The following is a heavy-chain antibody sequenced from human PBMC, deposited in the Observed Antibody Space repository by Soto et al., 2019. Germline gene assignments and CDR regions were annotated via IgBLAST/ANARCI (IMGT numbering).Heavy chain of an antibody. CDR1: GFTFSSYA. CDR3: ARDQDYDSSGYYLVFDY. CDR2: ISYDGSNK. J-gene: IGHJ4*02. D-gene: IGHD3-22*01. V-gene: IGHV3-30-3*01. Sequence: PGGSLRLSCAASGFTFSSYAMHWVRQAPGKGLEWVAVISYDGSNKYYADSVKGRFTISRDNAKNSLYLQMNSLRAEDTAVYYCARDQDYDSSGYYLVFDYWGQGTLVTVSS.